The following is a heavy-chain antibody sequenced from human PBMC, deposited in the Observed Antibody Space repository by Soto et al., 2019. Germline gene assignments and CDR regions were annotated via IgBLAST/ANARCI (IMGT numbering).Heavy chain of an antibody. CDR1: GGSISSGGYS. J-gene: IGHJ5*02. CDR3: AHRPSIVGATSHWFDP. V-gene: IGHV2-5*08. CDR2: IYWDDDK. Sequence: TLSLTCAVSGGSISSGGYSWIWIRQPPGKALEWLALIYWDDDKRYSPSLKSRLTITKDTSKNQVVLTMTNMDPVDTATYYCAHRPSIVGATSHWFDPWGQGTLVTVSS. D-gene: IGHD1-26*01.